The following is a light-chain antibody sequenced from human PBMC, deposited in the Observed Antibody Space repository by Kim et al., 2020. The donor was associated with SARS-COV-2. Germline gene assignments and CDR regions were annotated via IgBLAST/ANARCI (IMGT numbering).Light chain of an antibody. V-gene: IGKV3-15*01. J-gene: IGKJ1*01. Sequence: EIVMTQSPATLSVSPGERATLSCRASHGVSNNLAWYQQKPGQTPRLLIYGASSMATGIPARFSGSGSGTEFTLTISSLQSEDFAVYYCQQYNNWPRTFGQGTKVDIK. CDR2: GAS. CDR3: QQYNNWPRT. CDR1: HGVSNN.